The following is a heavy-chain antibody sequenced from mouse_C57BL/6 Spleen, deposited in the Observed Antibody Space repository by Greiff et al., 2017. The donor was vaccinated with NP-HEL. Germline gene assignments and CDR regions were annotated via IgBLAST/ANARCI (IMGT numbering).Heavy chain of an antibody. V-gene: IGHV1-69*01. D-gene: IGHD1-1*01. CDR1: GYTFTSYW. CDR2: IDPSDSYT. CDR3: ASRYYCGSSPWFAY. Sequence: QVQLQQPGAELVMPGASVKLSCKASGYTFTSYWLHWVKQRPGQGLEWIGEIDPSDSYTNYNQKFKGKSTLTVDKSSSTAYMQLSSLTSEDSAVYYGASRYYCGSSPWFAYWGQGTLVTVSA. J-gene: IGHJ3*01.